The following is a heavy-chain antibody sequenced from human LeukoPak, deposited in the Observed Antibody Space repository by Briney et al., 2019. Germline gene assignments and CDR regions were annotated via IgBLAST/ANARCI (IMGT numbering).Heavy chain of an antibody. CDR3: ARWGTTLSFDI. Sequence: PSETLSLTCTVSGGSISSYYWSWIRQPPGKGLGWIGYIYYSGSTNYNPSLKSRVTISVDTSKNQFSLKLSSVTAADTAVYYCARWGTTLSFDIWGQGTMVTVSS. CDR2: IYYSGST. CDR1: GGSISSYY. D-gene: IGHD3-16*01. V-gene: IGHV4-59*01. J-gene: IGHJ3*02.